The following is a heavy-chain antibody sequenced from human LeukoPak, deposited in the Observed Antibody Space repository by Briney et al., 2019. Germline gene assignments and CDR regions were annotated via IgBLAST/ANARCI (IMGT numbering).Heavy chain of an antibody. D-gene: IGHD6-13*01. Sequence: SETLSLTCTVSGYSISSGYYWGWIRQPPGKGLEWIGSIYHSGSTYYNPSLKSRVTISVDTSKNQFSLKLSSVTAADTAVYYCARDWKKYSSSWYWFDPWGQGTLVTVSS. J-gene: IGHJ5*02. CDR1: GYSISSGYY. CDR3: ARDWKKYSSSWYWFDP. V-gene: IGHV4-38-2*02. CDR2: IYHSGST.